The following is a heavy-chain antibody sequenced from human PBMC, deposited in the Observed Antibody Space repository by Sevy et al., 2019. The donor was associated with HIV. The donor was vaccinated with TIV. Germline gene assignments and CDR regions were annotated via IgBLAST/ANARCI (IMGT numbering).Heavy chain of an antibody. J-gene: IGHJ6*02. V-gene: IGHV3-15*01. CDR3: TPQVFPHYGMDV. D-gene: IGHD3-10*02. Sequence: GGSLRLSCAASGFTFSNAWMSWVRQAPGKGLEWVGRIKSKTDGGTTDYAAPVKGRFTISRDDSKNTLYLQMNSLKTEDTAVYYCTPQVFPHYGMDVWGQGTTVTVSS. CDR2: IKSKTDGGTT. CDR1: GFTFSNAW.